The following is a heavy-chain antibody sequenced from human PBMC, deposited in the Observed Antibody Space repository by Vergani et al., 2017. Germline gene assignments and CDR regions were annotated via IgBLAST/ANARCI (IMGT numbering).Heavy chain of an antibody. CDR1: GFTFSSHA. D-gene: IGHD1-14*01. CDR3: ASDSRLLYNRFDP. J-gene: IGHJ5*02. Sequence: EVQLLQSEGAVVQPGGSLRLSCVASGFTFSSHAMSWVRQGHGQGLEWVSSIKNTGDSTHYADSVKGRFTISRDNSKSTMYLQMNSLRDEDTGVYYCASDSRLLYNRFDPWGQGTLVTVSS. V-gene: IGHV3-23*01. CDR2: IKNTGDST.